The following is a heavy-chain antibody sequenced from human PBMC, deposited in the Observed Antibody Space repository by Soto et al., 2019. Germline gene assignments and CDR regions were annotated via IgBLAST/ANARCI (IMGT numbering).Heavy chain of an antibody. V-gene: IGHV3-23*01. Sequence: GGSLRLSCAASGFTFSNYVMSWVRQAPGKGLEWVSAITASGSNTYYADSVKGRFTISRDNSKNTLYLQMNSLRAEDTALYYCAKGLYSSAFDPWGQGTLVTVSS. CDR3: AKGLYSSAFDP. D-gene: IGHD6-25*01. CDR2: ITASGSNT. CDR1: GFTFSNYV. J-gene: IGHJ5*02.